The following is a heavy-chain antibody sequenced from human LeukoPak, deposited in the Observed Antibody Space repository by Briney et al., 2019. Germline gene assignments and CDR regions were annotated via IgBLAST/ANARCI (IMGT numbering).Heavy chain of an antibody. CDR2: INSDESVT. CDR1: GFTFSSSW. Sequence: LPGGSLRLSCAASGFTFSSSWMQWVRHAPGQGQVRVSRINSDESVTTYTNSVKGRFTISRDNANNTLYLQMNSLRAEDTAMYYCVRSRFTTSSFDYWGQGTLVTVSS. D-gene: IGHD2-2*01. CDR3: VRSRFTTSSFDY. J-gene: IGHJ4*02. V-gene: IGHV3-74*03.